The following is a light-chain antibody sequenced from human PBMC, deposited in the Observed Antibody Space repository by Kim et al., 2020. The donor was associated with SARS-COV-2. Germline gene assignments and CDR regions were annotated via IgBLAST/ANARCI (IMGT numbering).Light chain of an antibody. J-gene: IGKJ1*01. Sequence: EIVLTQSPGTLSLSPGERATLSCRASQSVSSNYLAWYQQKPGQAPRLLIYGASSRATGIPDRFSGSGSGTDFTLTISRLEPEDFAVYFCQQYGGSPRTFGQGTKVDIK. V-gene: IGKV3-20*01. CDR3: QQYGGSPRT. CDR2: GAS. CDR1: QSVSSNY.